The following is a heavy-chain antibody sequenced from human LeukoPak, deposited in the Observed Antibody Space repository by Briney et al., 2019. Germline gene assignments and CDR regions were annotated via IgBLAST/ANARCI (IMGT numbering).Heavy chain of an antibody. CDR2: ISSSSSYI. J-gene: IGHJ4*02. Sequence: GGSLRLSCVASGFTFGSYAMSWVRQAPGKGLEWVSSISSSSSYIYYADSVKGRFTISRDNAKNSLYLQMNSLRAEDTAVYYCARRSRAGDFDYWGQGTLVTVSS. CDR3: ARRSRAGDFDY. CDR1: GFTFGSYA. V-gene: IGHV3-21*01. D-gene: IGHD6-19*01.